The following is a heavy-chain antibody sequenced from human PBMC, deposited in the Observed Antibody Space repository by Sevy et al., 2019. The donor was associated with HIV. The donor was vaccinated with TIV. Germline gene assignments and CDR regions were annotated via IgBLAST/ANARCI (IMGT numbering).Heavy chain of an antibody. Sequence: SEILSLTCTVSGGSITNYYWGCIRQPPGMRLEWIGYIHSSGNTNSNPSLKSRVTISVDTSKNQFSLNLNSVTAADTAVYYCARYMGSGTSFDYWGQGTLVTVSS. V-gene: IGHV4-59*13. J-gene: IGHJ4*02. CDR1: GGSITNYY. D-gene: IGHD6-13*01. CDR2: IHSSGNT. CDR3: ARYMGSGTSFDY.